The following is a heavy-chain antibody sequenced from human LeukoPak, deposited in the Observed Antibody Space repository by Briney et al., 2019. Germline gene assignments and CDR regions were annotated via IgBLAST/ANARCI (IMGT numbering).Heavy chain of an antibody. CDR2: ISWNSVTI. D-gene: IGHD5-12*01. V-gene: IGHV3-9*01. Sequence: GGSLRLSCAASEVTFDDYAMHWVRQAPGKGLEWVSGISWNSVTIGYADSVKGRFTIPRDNAKNSLYLQMNSLRAEDTALYYCVKDSHLDVVATRSWFDPWGQGTLVTVSS. J-gene: IGHJ5*02. CDR1: EVTFDDYA. CDR3: VKDSHLDVVATRSWFDP.